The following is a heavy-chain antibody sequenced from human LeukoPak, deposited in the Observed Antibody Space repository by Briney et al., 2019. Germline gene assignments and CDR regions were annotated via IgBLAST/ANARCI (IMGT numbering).Heavy chain of an antibody. J-gene: IGHJ4*02. V-gene: IGHV3-23*01. Sequence: GGSLRLSCAASGFAFSGFGMSWVRQAPGKGLEWVSSISGGGGSTYYADSVKGRFTISRDNSKNTLYLQMNSLRAEDTAIYYCAKESSLLRGPTVIYYFDFWGQGTLVTVSS. D-gene: IGHD3-10*01. CDR2: ISGGGGST. CDR3: AKESSLLRGPTVIYYFDF. CDR1: GFAFSGFG.